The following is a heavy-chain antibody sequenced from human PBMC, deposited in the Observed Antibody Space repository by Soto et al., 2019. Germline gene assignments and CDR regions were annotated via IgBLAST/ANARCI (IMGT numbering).Heavy chain of an antibody. J-gene: IGHJ3*02. V-gene: IGHV5-51*01. CDR2: IYPGYSDT. D-gene: IGHD2-15*01. CDR1: GYSFTSYW. CDR3: ARLGTVVVAATPRVDAFDI. Sequence: GESLKISCKGSGYSFTSYWIGWVRQMPGKGLEWMGIIYPGYSDTRYSPSFQGQVTISADKSISTAYLQWSSLKASDTAMYYCARLGTVVVAATPRVDAFDIWGQGTMVTVSS.